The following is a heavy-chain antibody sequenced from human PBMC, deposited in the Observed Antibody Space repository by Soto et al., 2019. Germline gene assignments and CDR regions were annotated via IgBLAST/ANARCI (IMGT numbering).Heavy chain of an antibody. CDR2: IYYSGST. CDR1: GGSISSYY. Sequence: SETLSLTCTVSGGSISSYYWSWIRQPLGKGLEWIEYIYYSGSTNYNPSIKSRVTISVDTSKNYFSLKLRSVTAADTAVYYCARQGFAGGYYYDSSGHYFSYWGQGALVTV. D-gene: IGHD3-22*01. J-gene: IGHJ4*02. V-gene: IGHV4-59*08. CDR3: ARQGFAGGYYYDSSGHYFSY.